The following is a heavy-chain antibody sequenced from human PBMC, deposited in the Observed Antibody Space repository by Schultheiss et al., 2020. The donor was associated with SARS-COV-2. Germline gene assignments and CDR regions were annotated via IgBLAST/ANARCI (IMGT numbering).Heavy chain of an antibody. CDR2: IGTAGDT. J-gene: IGHJ4*02. Sequence: GGSLRLSCAASGFTFSSYAMHWVRQATGKGLEWVSAIGTAGDTYYPGSVKGRFTISRDNAKNSLYLQMNSLRAEDTAVYYCAKEPDYGDYFDYWGQGTLVTVSS. D-gene: IGHD4-17*01. CDR3: AKEPDYGDYFDY. V-gene: IGHV3-13*01. CDR1: GFTFSSYA.